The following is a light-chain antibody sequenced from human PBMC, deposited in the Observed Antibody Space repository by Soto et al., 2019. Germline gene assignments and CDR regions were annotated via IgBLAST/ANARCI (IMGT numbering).Light chain of an antibody. Sequence: DIQMTQSPSTLSASVGDRVSISCRASQSIVNWLAWYQHRPGRAPKVLMYDASKLQSGVPSRFSGNGSGTEFTLTITDLQPDDFATYYCQQYVTYSRTFGQGTKVEI. CDR1: QSIVNW. CDR3: QQYVTYSRT. V-gene: IGKV1-5*01. J-gene: IGKJ1*01. CDR2: DAS.